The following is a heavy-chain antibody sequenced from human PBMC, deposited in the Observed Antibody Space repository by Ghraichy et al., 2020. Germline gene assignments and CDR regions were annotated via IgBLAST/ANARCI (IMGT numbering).Heavy chain of an antibody. D-gene: IGHD4-17*01. CDR3: ARDQRTTVTTFLGY. J-gene: IGHJ4*02. CDR1: GFTFSSYS. V-gene: IGHV3-48*01. Sequence: GESLRLSCAASGFTFSSYSMNWVRQAPGRGLEWVSYSSSSSGTIYYADSVKGRFTISRDNAKNSLYLQMNSLRAEDTAVYYCARDQRTTVTTFLGYWGQGTLVTVSS. CDR2: SSSSSGTI.